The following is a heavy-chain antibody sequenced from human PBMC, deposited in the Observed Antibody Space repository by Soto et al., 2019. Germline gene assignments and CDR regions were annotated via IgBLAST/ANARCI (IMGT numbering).Heavy chain of an antibody. CDR3: ARVAGIAAAGPPYFDY. CDR2: TYYRSKWYN. Sequence: PSQTLSLTCAISGDSVSSNSAAWNWIRQSPSRGLEWLGRTYYRSKWYNDYAVSVKSRITINPDTSKNQLSLQLNSVTPEDTAVYYCARVAGIAAAGPPYFDYWGQGTLVTVSS. V-gene: IGHV6-1*01. J-gene: IGHJ4*02. CDR1: GDSVSSNSAA. D-gene: IGHD6-13*01.